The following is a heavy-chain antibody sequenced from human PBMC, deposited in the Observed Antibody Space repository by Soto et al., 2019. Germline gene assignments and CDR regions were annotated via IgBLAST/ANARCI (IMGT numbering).Heavy chain of an antibody. Sequence: QLQLQESGSGLVKPSQTLSLTCAVSGGSISSVGYSWSWIRQPPGKGLEWIGYIYHSGSTYYKPSLNSTVTISVDRSKNQFSLKLSSVTAADTAVYYCARAGGLGAVAVDCWGQGTLVTVSS. V-gene: IGHV4-30-2*01. D-gene: IGHD6-19*01. J-gene: IGHJ4*02. CDR3: ARAGGLGAVAVDC. CDR2: IYHSGST. CDR1: GGSISSVGYS.